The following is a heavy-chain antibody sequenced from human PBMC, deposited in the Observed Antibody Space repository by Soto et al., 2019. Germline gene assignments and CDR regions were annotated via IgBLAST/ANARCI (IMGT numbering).Heavy chain of an antibody. Sequence: QVQLVQSGAEVKKPGASVKVSCKASGYTFTSYGISWVRQAPGQGLEWMGWISAYNGNTNYAQKLQGRVTMTTDTSTRTSYMEPRSPRSDDTAVYFCARDLPPPDYWGQGTLVTVSS. CDR1: GYTFTSYG. CDR2: ISAYNGNT. CDR3: ARDLPPPDY. V-gene: IGHV1-18*01. J-gene: IGHJ4*02.